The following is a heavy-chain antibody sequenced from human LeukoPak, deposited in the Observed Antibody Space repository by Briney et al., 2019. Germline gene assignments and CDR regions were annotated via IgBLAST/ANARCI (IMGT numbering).Heavy chain of an antibody. Sequence: PSETLSLTCTVSGGSISSYYWSWIRQPPGKGLEWIGYIYYSGSTNYNPSLKSRVTISVDTSKNQFSLKLSSVTAADTAVYYCARFIAAAGTFGYWGQGTLVTVSS. CDR2: IYYSGST. D-gene: IGHD6-13*01. CDR3: ARFIAAAGTFGY. V-gene: IGHV4-59*01. CDR1: GGSISSYY. J-gene: IGHJ4*02.